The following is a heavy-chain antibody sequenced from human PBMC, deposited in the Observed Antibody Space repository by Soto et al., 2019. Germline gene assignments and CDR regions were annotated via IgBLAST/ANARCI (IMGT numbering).Heavy chain of an antibody. CDR1: GYSFTSYW. J-gene: IGHJ6*02. V-gene: IGHV5-10-1*01. Sequence: VESLKISGKGSGYSFTSYWISWVRQMPGKGLEWMGRIDPSDSYTNYSPSFQGHVTISADKSISTAYLQWSSLKASDTAMYYCARRGLAAAGYYYGMDVWGQGTTVTVSS. CDR2: IDPSDSYT. CDR3: ARRGLAAAGYYYGMDV. D-gene: IGHD6-13*01.